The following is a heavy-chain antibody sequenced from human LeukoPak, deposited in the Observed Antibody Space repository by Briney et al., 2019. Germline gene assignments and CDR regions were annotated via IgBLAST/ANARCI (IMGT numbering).Heavy chain of an antibody. CDR1: GYSFTTYW. J-gene: IGHJ6*04. CDR2: IYPGDSDT. CDR3: ARQQVAYYYYYGMDV. Sequence: GESLKISCKGSGYSFTTYWIAWVRQMPGKGLEWVGIIYPGDSDTRYSPSFQGQVTISADKSISTAFLQWSSLKASDTAMYYCARQQVAYYYYYGMDVWGKGTTVTVSP. V-gene: IGHV5-51*01. D-gene: IGHD2-15*01.